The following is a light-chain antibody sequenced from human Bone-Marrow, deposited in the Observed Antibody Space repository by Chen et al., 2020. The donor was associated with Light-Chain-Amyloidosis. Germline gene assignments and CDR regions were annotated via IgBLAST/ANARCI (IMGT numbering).Light chain of an antibody. J-gene: IGLJ3*02. CDR2: DDS. CDR1: NIGSTS. Sequence: SYVLTQPSSVSVAPGQTATIACGGNNIGSTSVHWYQQTPGQAPLLVVYDDSDRPSGIPERLSGSNSGNTDTLTISRGEAGDEAEYDCQVWDRSIDRQVFGGGTKLTVL. V-gene: IGLV3-21*02. CDR3: QVWDRSIDRQV.